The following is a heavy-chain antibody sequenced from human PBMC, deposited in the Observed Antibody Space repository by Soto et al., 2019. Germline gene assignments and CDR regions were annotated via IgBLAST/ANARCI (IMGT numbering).Heavy chain of an antibody. CDR3: ARAGCSTRCFTSDIGYYYGMDV. D-gene: IGHD2-2*01. V-gene: IGHV1-69*13. Sequence: GASVKVSCKASGGTFSSYAISWVRQAPGQGLEWMGGIIPIFGTANYAQKFQGRVTITADESTSTAYMELSSLRSEDTAVYYCARAGCSTRCFTSDIGYYYGMDVWGQGTTVTVSS. J-gene: IGHJ6*02. CDR1: GGTFSSYA. CDR2: IIPIFGTA.